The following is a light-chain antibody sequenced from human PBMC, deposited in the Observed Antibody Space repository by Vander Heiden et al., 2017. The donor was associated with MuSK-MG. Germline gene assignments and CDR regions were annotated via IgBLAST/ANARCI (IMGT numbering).Light chain of an antibody. CDR2: EGS. Sequence: SPLSQPASVSGSPVPSITISCTGSSSDVGSYNLVSCYQLHPGKAPKLMIYEGSKRPSGVSNRFSGSKSGNTASLTISGLQAEDEADYYSCSYAGSSTYVFGTGTKVTVL. CDR3: CSYAGSSTYV. J-gene: IGLJ1*01. V-gene: IGLV2-23*01. CDR1: SSDVGSYNL.